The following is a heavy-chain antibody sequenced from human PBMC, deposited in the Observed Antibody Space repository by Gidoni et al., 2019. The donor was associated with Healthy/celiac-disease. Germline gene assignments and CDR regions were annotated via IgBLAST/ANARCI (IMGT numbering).Heavy chain of an antibody. Sequence: EVQLLESGGGLVQPGGYLRLSCAASGFTFSSYAMSWVRRAPGKGLEWVSAISGSGGSTYYADSVKGRFTISRDNSKNTLYLQMNSLRAEDTAVYYCAKDARSYDFWSGYHYWGQGTLVTVSS. V-gene: IGHV3-23*01. CDR3: AKDARSYDFWSGYHY. CDR1: GFTFSSYA. CDR2: ISGSGGST. J-gene: IGHJ4*02. D-gene: IGHD3-3*01.